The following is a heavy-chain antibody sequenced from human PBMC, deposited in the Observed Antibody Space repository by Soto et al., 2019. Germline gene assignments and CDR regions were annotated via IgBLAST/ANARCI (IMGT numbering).Heavy chain of an antibody. CDR3: ARCIAAAATGLYYYGMDV. J-gene: IGHJ6*02. CDR1: GATFGSYA. CDR2: IIPIFGTA. Sequence: QVQLVQSGAEVKKPGSSVKVSCKASGATFGSYAISWVRQAPGQGLGWRGGIIPIFGTANYAQKFQGRVTITADESTSTAYMELSSLRSEDTAVYYCARCIAAAATGLYYYGMDVWGQGTTVTVSS. D-gene: IGHD6-13*01. V-gene: IGHV1-69*01.